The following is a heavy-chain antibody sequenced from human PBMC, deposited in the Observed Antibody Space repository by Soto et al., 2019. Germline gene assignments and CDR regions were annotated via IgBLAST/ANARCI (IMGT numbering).Heavy chain of an antibody. Sequence: GGSLRLSCAASGFTFSSYAMSWVRQAPGKGLEWVSAISDSGGNTYYADSVKGRFTISRDNSKNTLYLQMNSLRAEDTAVYYCAKGGIHLWEPQDYWGQGTLVTVSS. D-gene: IGHD5-18*01. CDR1: GFTFSSYA. CDR3: AKGGIHLWEPQDY. V-gene: IGHV3-23*01. J-gene: IGHJ4*02. CDR2: ISDSGGNT.